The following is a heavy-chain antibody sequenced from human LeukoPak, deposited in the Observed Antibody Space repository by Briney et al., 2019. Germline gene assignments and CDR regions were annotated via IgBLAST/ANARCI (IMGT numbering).Heavy chain of an antibody. CDR3: ARAAVVTGGLDL. Sequence: GGSQRLSCAASGFTFSSYTMHWVRQAPGKGLEWVAVISFDGNTKYYADSVRGRVPISRDNSRNTLFLEINSLRPEDTAVYFCARAAVVTGGLDLWGRGTLVTVSS. D-gene: IGHD2-21*02. J-gene: IGHJ2*01. V-gene: IGHV3-30*03. CDR1: GFTFSSYT. CDR2: ISFDGNTK.